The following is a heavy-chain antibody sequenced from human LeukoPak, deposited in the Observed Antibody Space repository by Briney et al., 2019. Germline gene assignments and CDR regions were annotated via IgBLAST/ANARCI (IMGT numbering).Heavy chain of an antibody. Sequence: GGSLRLSCAASGFTFRSYSMHWVRQAPGKGLEWVSYISSTSSTIYYADSVKGRFTISRDNAKNSLYLQMNSLRDEDTAVYYCARAAPYYYDSSGYSAFDSLGQGTMVTVSA. D-gene: IGHD3-22*01. CDR1: GFTFRSYS. CDR3: ARAAPYYYDSSGYSAFDS. CDR2: ISSTSSTI. J-gene: IGHJ3*02. V-gene: IGHV3-48*02.